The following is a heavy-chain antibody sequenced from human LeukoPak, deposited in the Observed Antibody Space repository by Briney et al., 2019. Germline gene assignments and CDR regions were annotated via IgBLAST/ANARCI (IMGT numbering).Heavy chain of an antibody. CDR3: AKVGIASVEGDFHYFDY. CDR2: IYYSGST. CDR1: GGSISSGDYY. D-gene: IGHD6-13*01. V-gene: IGHV4-30-4*08. Sequence: SETLSLTCTVSGGSISSGDYYWSWIRQPPGKGLEWIGYIYYSGSTYYNPSLKSRVTISVDTSKNQFSLKLSSVTAADTAVYYCAKVGIASVEGDFHYFDYWGQGSLVTVSS. J-gene: IGHJ4*02.